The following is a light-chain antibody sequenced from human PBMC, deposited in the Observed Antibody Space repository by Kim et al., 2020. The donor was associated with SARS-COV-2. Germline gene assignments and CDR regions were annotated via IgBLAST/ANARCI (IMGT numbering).Light chain of an antibody. Sequence: ELTQPPSSSGTPGQTVTISCSGRRSNVGNNPVTWFQQVPGTAPKLLMSNDNQRPSGVPDRFSASKSGTSASLAISGLQSEDEAVYYCGSWDDSLSGRVFGGGTQLTVL. CDR3: GSWDDSLSGRV. V-gene: IGLV1-44*01. CDR1: RSNVGNNP. J-gene: IGLJ3*02. CDR2: NDN.